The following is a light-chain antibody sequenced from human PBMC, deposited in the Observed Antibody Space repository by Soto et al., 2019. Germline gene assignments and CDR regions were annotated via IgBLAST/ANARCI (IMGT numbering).Light chain of an antibody. CDR3: QQRAGSST. Sequence: EIVLTQSPATLSSFPGDRVTLSFRASQYINTRLAWYQHRPGQAPRLLIYQTSIRAAGIPARFSASGSGTDFTLTLSSLEPEDFAVYYCQQRAGSSTFGQGTRLEI. J-gene: IGKJ5*01. CDR1: QYINTR. V-gene: IGKV3-11*01. CDR2: QTS.